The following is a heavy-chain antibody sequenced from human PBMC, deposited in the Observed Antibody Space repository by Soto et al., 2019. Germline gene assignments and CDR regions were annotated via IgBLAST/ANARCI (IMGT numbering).Heavy chain of an antibody. D-gene: IGHD3-22*01. J-gene: IGHJ3*02. Sequence: PGGSLRLSCAASGFTFSTYWMHWVRQAPGKGLVWVSRINTDGSSTSYADSVKGRFTTSRDTTKNTLYLQMYSLRDDDTAMYYCAKEGLLLTEHSTFHDPFDIRGQGTMVNVSS. CDR1: GFTFSTYW. V-gene: IGHV3-74*01. CDR3: AKEGLLLTEHSTFHDPFDI. CDR2: INTDGSST.